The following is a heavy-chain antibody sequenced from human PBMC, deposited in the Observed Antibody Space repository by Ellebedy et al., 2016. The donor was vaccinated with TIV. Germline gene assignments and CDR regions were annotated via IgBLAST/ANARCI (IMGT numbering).Heavy chain of an antibody. D-gene: IGHD2-2*01. V-gene: IGHV3-15*01. J-gene: IGHJ4*02. CDR3: TTYLYCGSSGCHYGRVDN. CDR2: IKSNTDGGTT. Sequence: GESLKISCAASGFTFSTYWMGWVRQAAGKGLEWVGRIKSNTDGGTTDYTAPVKGRFTISRDDSKNNLYTQMNSLETEDTAVYFCTTYLYCGSSGCHYGRVDNWGQGTLVTVSS. CDR1: GFTFSTYW.